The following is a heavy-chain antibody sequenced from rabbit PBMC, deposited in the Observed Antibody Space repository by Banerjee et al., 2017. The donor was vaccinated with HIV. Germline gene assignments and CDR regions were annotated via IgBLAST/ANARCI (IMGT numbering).Heavy chain of an antibody. Sequence: QEQLEESGGDLVKPEGSLTLTCTASEFFFSFSNWICWVRQAPGKGLEWIACIHSVSGSTYYASWAKGRFTISKTSSPTVTLRMPSLTAADTATYFCARGTGGAGDGLNLWGPVSMV. CDR2: IHSVSGST. CDR3: ARGTGGAGDGLNL. V-gene: IGHV1S45*01. J-gene: IGHJ4*01. D-gene: IGHD4-2*01. CDR1: EFFFSFSNW.